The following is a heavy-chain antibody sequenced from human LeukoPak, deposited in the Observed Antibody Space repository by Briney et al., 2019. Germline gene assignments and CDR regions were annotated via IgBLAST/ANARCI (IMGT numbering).Heavy chain of an antibody. D-gene: IGHD3-22*01. CDR2: LYSGGTS. CDR1: GFTVSSNY. V-gene: IGHV3-66*04. CDR3: ARRDSSGYYYVL. Sequence: GGSLRLSCAASGFTVSSNYMSWVRQAPGKGLEWVSVLYSGGTSYYANSVQDRFTISRDNSKNTLYLQMNSLSVEDTAVHYCARRDSSGYYYVLWGQGTLVTVSS. J-gene: IGHJ4*02.